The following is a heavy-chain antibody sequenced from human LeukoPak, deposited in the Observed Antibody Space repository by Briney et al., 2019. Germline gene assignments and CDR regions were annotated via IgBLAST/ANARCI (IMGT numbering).Heavy chain of an antibody. J-gene: IGHJ4*02. V-gene: IGHV4-39*01. CDR3: ASFPDLTIE. D-gene: IGHD3-3*01. Sequence: SETLSLTCTVSGGSISSSSYYWGWIRQPPGKGLEWIGSIYYSGSTYYNPSLKSRVTISVDTSKNQFSLKLSSVTAADTAVYYCASFPDLTIEWGKGTLVTVSS. CDR2: IYYSGST. CDR1: GGSISSSSYY.